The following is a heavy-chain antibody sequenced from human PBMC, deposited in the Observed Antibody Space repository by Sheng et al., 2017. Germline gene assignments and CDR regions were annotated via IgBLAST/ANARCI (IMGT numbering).Heavy chain of an antibody. J-gene: IGHJ4*02. D-gene: IGHD4-17*01. Sequence: QVQLQESCPGLVKPSETLSLTCTVSDYSISSGHNWGWIRQPPGKGLEWIGSIYHSGSTYYNPSLKSRVTILVDTSKNSFSLKLSSVTAADTAVYYCARVHQDAPTVAXNFDYWGQGTLVTVSS. CDR3: ARVHQDAPTVAXNFDY. CDR2: IYHSGST. CDR1: DYSISSGHN. V-gene: IGHV4-38-2*02.